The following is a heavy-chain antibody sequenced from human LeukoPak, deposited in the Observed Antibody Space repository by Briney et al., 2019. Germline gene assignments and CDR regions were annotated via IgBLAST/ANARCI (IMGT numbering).Heavy chain of an antibody. Sequence: GGSLRLSCAASGFPFSSYWMSWVRQAPGKGLEWVANIKQDGGEKYYVDSVKGRFNISRDNAKNSLYLQMNSLRGEDTAVYYCAPEPSYCSGGSCSFFGFDYWGQGTLVTVSS. J-gene: IGHJ4*02. CDR2: IKQDGGEK. CDR3: APEPSYCSGGSCSFFGFDY. D-gene: IGHD2-15*01. CDR1: GFPFSSYW. V-gene: IGHV3-7*01.